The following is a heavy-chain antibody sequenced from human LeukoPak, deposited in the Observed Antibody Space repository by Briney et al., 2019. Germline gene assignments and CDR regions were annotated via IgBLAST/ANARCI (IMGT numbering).Heavy chain of an antibody. Sequence: GGSLRLSCAASGFTFSSYGMHWVRQAPGKGLEWVAFIRYDGSNKYYADSVKGRFTISRDNSKNTLYLQMNSLRAEDTAVYYCAKTWACYYDSSGYRPIVYWGQGTLVTVSS. CDR1: GFTFSSYG. CDR3: AKTWACYYDSSGYRPIVY. D-gene: IGHD3-22*01. J-gene: IGHJ4*02. CDR2: IRYDGSNK. V-gene: IGHV3-30*02.